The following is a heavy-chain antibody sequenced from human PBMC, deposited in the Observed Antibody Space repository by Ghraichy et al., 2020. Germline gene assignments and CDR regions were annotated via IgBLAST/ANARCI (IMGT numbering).Heavy chain of an antibody. D-gene: IGHD3-22*01. CDR3: ARDMGYYDSSPNDF. V-gene: IGHV3-30-3*01. Sequence: LSLTCSASGFTFSAYAMHWVRQAPGKGLEWVAFMSFDGSIEYYADSVKGRFTISRDNSKNTLYLQMNSLRAEDTAVYFCARDMGYYDSSPNDFWGQGPLVTVSS. CDR2: MSFDGSIE. J-gene: IGHJ4*02. CDR1: GFTFSAYA.